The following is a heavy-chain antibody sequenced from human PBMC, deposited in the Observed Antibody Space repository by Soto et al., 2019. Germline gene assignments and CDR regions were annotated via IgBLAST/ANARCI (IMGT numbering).Heavy chain of an antibody. V-gene: IGHV3-30-3*01. D-gene: IGHD6-19*01. CDR2: ISYDGSIE. J-gene: IGHJ4*02. CDR3: ARLDKFSSGWS. CDR1: GFTFSSYA. Sequence: QVQLVESGGGVVQPGRSLRLSCAASGFTFSSYAMHWVRQAPGKGLEWVATISYDGSIEYYADSVKGRFTVSRDNSENTLHLQMESLRPDDTALFYCARLDKFSSGWSWGQGTLVTVSS.